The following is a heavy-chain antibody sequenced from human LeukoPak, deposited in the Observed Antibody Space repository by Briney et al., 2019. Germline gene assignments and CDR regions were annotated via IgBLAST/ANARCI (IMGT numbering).Heavy chain of an antibody. Sequence: GGSPRLSCAASGFTFSNYWMHWVRQAPGKGLVWVSRINSDGSSTSYADSVKGRFTISRDNAKNTLYLQMNSLRAEDTAVYYCARDLGDYHWFDPWGQGTLVTVSS. CDR1: GFTFSNYW. CDR3: ARDLGDYHWFDP. V-gene: IGHV3-74*01. CDR2: INSDGSST. J-gene: IGHJ5*02. D-gene: IGHD4-17*01.